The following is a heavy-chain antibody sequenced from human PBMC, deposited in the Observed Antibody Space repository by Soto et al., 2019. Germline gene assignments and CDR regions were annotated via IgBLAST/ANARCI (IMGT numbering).Heavy chain of an antibody. CDR3: AKDHWGSY. J-gene: IGHJ4*02. V-gene: IGHV3-23*01. CDR1: GFTFSSYA. D-gene: IGHD3-16*01. CDR2: NSNSGGSR. Sequence: GGSLRLSCAASGFTFSSYAMSWVRQAPGKGLEWVSANSNSGGSRYYADSVKGRFTISRDNSKSTLFLLMNSLRAEDTAVYYCAKDHWGSYSGQGTLVTVSS.